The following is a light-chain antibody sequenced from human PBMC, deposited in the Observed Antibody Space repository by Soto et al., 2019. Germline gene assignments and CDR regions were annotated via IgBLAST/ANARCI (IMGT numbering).Light chain of an antibody. CDR2: GAS. Sequence: EIVLTQSPGTLSLSPGERATLSCRASQSVSSNYVAWYQQKPGQAPRLLIHGASSRATGIPDRFSGSGSGTDFALTISSLQPEDFATYYCLQHNSYPWTFGQGTKVDIK. J-gene: IGKJ1*01. V-gene: IGKV3-20*01. CDR3: LQHNSYPWT. CDR1: QSVSSNY.